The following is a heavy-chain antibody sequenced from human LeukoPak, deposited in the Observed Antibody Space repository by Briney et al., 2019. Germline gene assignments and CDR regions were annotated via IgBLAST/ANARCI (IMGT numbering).Heavy chain of an antibody. CDR2: ISDSRSTTV. CDR3: AKAPVSASDRTTWFSDYFHS. D-gene: IGHD6-13*01. Sequence: PGGSLRLSWTASGFSFSDYYMGWIRQAPGKGLEWVSYISDSRSTTVYYADSVLGRFTVSRDNARNSLFLQMNSLRAEDTAVYSCAKAPVSASDRTTWFSDYFHSWGQGTLVTVSS. V-gene: IGHV3-11*01. CDR1: GFSFSDYY. J-gene: IGHJ4*02.